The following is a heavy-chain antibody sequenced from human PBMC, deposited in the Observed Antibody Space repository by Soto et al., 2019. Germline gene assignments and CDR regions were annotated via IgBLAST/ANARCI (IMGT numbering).Heavy chain of an antibody. J-gene: IGHJ6*03. CDR1: GDSVSSNSAA. CDR2: TYYRSKWYN. D-gene: IGHD5-12*01. V-gene: IGHV6-1*01. CDR3: ARGAMLRCYDNDYYYMYV. Sequence: SQTLSLTCAISGDSVSSNSAAWNWIRQSPSRGLEWLGRTYYRSKWYNDYAVSVKSRITINPDTSKNQFSLQLNSVTPEDTAVYYCARGAMLRCYDNDYYYMYVWGKGTTVPVSS.